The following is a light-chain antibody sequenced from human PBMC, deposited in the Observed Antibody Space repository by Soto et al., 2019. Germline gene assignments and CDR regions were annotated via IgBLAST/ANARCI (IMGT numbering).Light chain of an antibody. J-gene: IGKJ1*01. CDR2: AAS. CDR1: QGIRND. Sequence: AIQMTQSPSSLSASVGDRVTITCRASQGIRNDLGWYQQKPGKAPKLLIYAASSLQSGVPSRFSGSGSGTDFALTITSLKPEDFATYYCLQDYSDPRTFGQGTKVDIK. CDR3: LQDYSDPRT. V-gene: IGKV1-6*01.